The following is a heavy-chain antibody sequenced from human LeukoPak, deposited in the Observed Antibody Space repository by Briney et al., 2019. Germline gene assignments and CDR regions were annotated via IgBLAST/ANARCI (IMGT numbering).Heavy chain of an antibody. D-gene: IGHD2-15*01. CDR1: GFTFSSYA. CDR2: ISHDGSNK. Sequence: GGSLRLSCAASGFTFSSYAIHWVRQAPGKGLEWVAVISHDGSNKYYADSVKGRFTISRDNSKNTLYLQMNSLRAEDTAVYYCARGVVVVVAASLDYWGQGTLVTVSS. V-gene: IGHV3-30-3*01. CDR3: ARGVVVVVAASLDY. J-gene: IGHJ4*02.